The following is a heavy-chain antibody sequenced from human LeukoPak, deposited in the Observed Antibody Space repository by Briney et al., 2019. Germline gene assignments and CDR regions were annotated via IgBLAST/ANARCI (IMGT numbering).Heavy chain of an antibody. D-gene: IGHD3-22*01. Sequence: PSQTRSLTCLFSGGSISSVGYYWGWIRRHPGKGRDGFGYIYYSGSTYNNPSLKSRVTISVDTSKNQFSLKLSSVTAADTAVYYCASYYYDSSGFFGMDVWGQGTTVTVSS. CDR1: GGSISSVGYY. CDR3: ASYYYDSSGFFGMDV. CDR2: IYYSGST. J-gene: IGHJ6*02. V-gene: IGHV4-31*03.